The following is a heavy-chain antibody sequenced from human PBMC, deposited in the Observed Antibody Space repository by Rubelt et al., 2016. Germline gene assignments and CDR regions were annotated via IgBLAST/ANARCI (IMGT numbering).Heavy chain of an antibody. Sequence: QVQLVESGGGVVQPGRSLRLSCAASGFTFSSYAMHWVRQAPGKGLEWVAVISYDGINKYYADSVKGLSTISRDNSKNTLYLQMNSLRAEDTAVYYCARIILPHGMDVWGQGTTVTVSS. CDR2: ISYDGINK. V-gene: IGHV3-30*04. D-gene: IGHD3-3*01. CDR3: ARIILPHGMDV. CDR1: GFTFSSYA. J-gene: IGHJ6*02.